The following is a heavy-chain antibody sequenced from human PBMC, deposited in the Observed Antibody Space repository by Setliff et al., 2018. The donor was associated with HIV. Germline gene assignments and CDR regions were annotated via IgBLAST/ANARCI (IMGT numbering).Heavy chain of an antibody. Sequence: GGSLRLSCAASGFTVNSNYMNWVRQAPGKGLEWVSIIYSGGTTYYADFVKGRFTISRDNSKNTLYLQMNSLRVEDTAVYHCARSPQGGYFDYWGQGTLVTVSS. J-gene: IGHJ4*03. V-gene: IGHV3-53*01. CDR1: GFTVNSNY. CDR3: ARSPQGGYFDY. CDR2: IYSGGTT.